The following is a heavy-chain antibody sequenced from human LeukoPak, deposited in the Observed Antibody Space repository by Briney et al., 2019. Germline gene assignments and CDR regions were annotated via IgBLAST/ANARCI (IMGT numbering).Heavy chain of an antibody. D-gene: IGHD5-12*01. V-gene: IGHV4-39*01. J-gene: IGHJ5*02. CDR2: IYYSGST. CDR1: GGSIGSSSYY. Sequence: SETLSLTCTVSGGSIGSSSYYWGWIRQPPGKGLEWIGSIYYSGSTYYNPSLKSRVTISVDTSKNQFSLKLSSVTAADTAVYYCARHGAWLRLGFDPWGQGTLVTVSS. CDR3: ARHGAWLRLGFDP.